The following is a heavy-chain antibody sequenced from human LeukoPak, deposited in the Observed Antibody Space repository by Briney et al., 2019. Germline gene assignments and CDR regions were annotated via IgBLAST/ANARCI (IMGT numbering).Heavy chain of an antibody. D-gene: IGHD2-21*01. CDR3: ARWNTVGQNFDI. Sequence: ASVKVSCKASGYTFTTYAMHWVRQAPGQRLEWMGWINAGNGNTKYSQGFQGRVTITRDTSASTAYMELSSLRSEDMAVYYCARWNTVGQNFDIWGQGTMVTVSS. V-gene: IGHV1-3*03. CDR1: GYTFTTYA. CDR2: INAGNGNT. J-gene: IGHJ3*02.